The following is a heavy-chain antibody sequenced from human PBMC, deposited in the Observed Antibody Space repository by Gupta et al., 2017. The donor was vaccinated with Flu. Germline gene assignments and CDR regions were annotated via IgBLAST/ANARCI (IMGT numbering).Heavy chain of an antibody. J-gene: IGHJ4*02. D-gene: IGHD6-13*01. Sequence: EVQLLESGGGLVQPGGSLRLSCAASGFTFSSYAMRWVRQAPGKGLEWVSAISGSGGSTYYADSVKGRFTISRDNSKNTLYLQMNSLRAEDTAVYYCANFWAISSSWPEVGDYWGQGTLVTVSS. CDR2: ISGSGGST. V-gene: IGHV3-23*01. CDR3: ANFWAISSSWPEVGDY. CDR1: GFTFSSYA.